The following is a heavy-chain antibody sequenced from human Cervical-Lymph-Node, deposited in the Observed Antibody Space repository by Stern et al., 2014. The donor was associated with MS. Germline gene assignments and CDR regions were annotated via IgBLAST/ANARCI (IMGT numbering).Heavy chain of an antibody. CDR2: IIPIFGTA. CDR1: GGTFSSYG. J-gene: IGHJ3*02. Sequence: QMQLGQSGAEVKNPGSSVKVSCKASGGTFSSYGITWVRQAPGQGLEWMGGIIPIFGTANYAQKFQGRVTITADKSTSTAYMELSSLRSEDTAVYYCASKRLGELSLAFDIWGQGTMVTVSS. V-gene: IGHV1-69*06. CDR3: ASKRLGELSLAFDI. D-gene: IGHD3-16*02.